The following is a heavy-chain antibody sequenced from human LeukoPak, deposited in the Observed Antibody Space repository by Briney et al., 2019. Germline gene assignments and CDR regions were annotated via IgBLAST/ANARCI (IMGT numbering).Heavy chain of an antibody. CDR3: TRDGMGFHGDPRSLDY. CDR2: ISSDGNNK. V-gene: IGHV3-30-3*01. D-gene: IGHD4-17*01. CDR1: GFTFSSYA. Sequence: GGSLRLSCAASGFTFSSYAMHWVRQAPGKGLEWVAVISSDGNNKYYADSVKGRFTISRDNSKNTLYLQMNSLRAEDTAVYYCTRDGMGFHGDPRSLDYWGQGTLVTVSS. J-gene: IGHJ4*02.